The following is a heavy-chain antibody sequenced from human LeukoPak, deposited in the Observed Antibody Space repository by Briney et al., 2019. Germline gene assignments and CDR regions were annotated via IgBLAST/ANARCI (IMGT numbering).Heavy chain of an antibody. J-gene: IGHJ4*02. CDR1: GYTLTGYY. D-gene: IGHD1/OR15-1a*01. Sequence: ASVKVSCKASGYTLTGYYMHWVRQAPGQGREWMGWINGNSGGTKYAQKFEGRVTMTSDTSTSTVKMDLGTLRSDDTAVYYCARESIEQWPAFDYWGQGTPVTVSS. V-gene: IGHV1-2*02. CDR3: ARESIEQWPAFDY. CDR2: INGNSGGT.